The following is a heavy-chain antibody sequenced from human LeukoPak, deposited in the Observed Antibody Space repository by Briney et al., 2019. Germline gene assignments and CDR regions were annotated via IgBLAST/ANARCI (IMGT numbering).Heavy chain of an antibody. CDR3: TRGPIQLWLYYGMDV. CDR1: GFTVSSNY. J-gene: IGHJ6*02. Sequence: GGSLRLSCAVSGFTVSSNYMSWVRQAPGKGLEWVSVLYSGGSTYYADSVRGRFTISRDNSKNTLYLQMNSLRAEDTAVYYCTRGPIQLWLYYGMDVWGQGTTVIVSS. CDR2: LYSGGST. D-gene: IGHD5-18*01. V-gene: IGHV3-53*01.